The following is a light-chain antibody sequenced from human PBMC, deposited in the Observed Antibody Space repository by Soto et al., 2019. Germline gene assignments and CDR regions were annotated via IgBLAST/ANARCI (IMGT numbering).Light chain of an antibody. J-gene: IGKJ2*01. Sequence: IVMTQSPLSLPVTPGAPASISCRSSQSLLHSNGYNYLDWYLQKPGQSPQLLIYLGSNRASGVPDRFSGSGSGTDFTLEISRVEAEDVGVYYCMQALQTPGFGQGTRLEIK. CDR1: QSLLHSNGYNY. CDR3: MQALQTPG. CDR2: LGS. V-gene: IGKV2-28*01.